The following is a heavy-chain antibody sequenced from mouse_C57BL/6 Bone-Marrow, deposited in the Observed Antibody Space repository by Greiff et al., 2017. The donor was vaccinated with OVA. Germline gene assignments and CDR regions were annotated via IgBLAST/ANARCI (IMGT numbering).Heavy chain of an antibody. J-gene: IGHJ2*01. D-gene: IGHD1-1*01. V-gene: IGHV1-64*01. CDR1: GYTFTSYW. CDR2: IHPNSGST. CDR3: ARSRAYCTTVVPYYFDE. Sequence: VQLQQSGAELVKPGASVKLSCKASGYTFTSYWMNWVKQRPGQGLEWIGMIHPNSGSTNYHEKFNSKATLTVDKSSSTAYMQLSSLTSEDSAVYYCARSRAYCTTVVPYYFDEWGQGTTLTVSS.